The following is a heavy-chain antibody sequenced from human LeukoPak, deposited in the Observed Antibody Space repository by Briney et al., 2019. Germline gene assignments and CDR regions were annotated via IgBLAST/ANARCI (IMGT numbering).Heavy chain of an antibody. V-gene: IGHV3-21*01. CDR2: ISSSSSYI. D-gene: IGHD3-22*01. CDR1: GFTFSSYS. J-gene: IGHJ4*02. Sequence: GGSLRLSCAASGFTFSSYSMNWVRQDPGKGLEWVSSISSSSSYIYYPDSVKGRFTISRDNAKNSLYLQMNSLRAEDTAVYYCARGGSSGYYDYWGQGTLVTVSS. CDR3: ARGGSSGYYDY.